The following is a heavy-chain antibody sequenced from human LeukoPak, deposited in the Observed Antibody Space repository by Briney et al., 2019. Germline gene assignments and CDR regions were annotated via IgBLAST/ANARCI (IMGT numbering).Heavy chain of an antibody. CDR1: GCTFYNSG. CDR2: ISGSGGIT. J-gene: IGHJ5*02. D-gene: IGHD1-26*01. V-gene: IGHV3-23*01. CDR3: AIEQWELKS. Sequence: GGSLRLSCAASGCTFYNSGMGWVRQAPGKGLEWVSAISGSGGITYYADSVKGRFTISRDVSKNTLYLQMNSLKAEDTAVYYCAIEQWELKSWGQGTLVTVSS.